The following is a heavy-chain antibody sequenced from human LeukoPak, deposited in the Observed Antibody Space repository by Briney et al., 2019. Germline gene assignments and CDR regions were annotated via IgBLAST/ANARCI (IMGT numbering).Heavy chain of an antibody. CDR1: GFTVSSNY. J-gene: IGHJ4*02. V-gene: IGHV3-53*01. CDR3: ARERDDCFDY. D-gene: IGHD3-3*01. CDR2: IYSGGSA. Sequence: GSLRLSCAASGFTVSSNYMSWVRQAPGKGLEWVSVIYSGGSAYYADSVKGRFTISRDNSKSTLYLQMNSLRAEDTAVYYCARERDDCFDYWGQGTLVTVSS.